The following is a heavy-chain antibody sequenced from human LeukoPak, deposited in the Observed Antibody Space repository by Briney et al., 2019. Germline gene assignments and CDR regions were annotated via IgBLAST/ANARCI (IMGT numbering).Heavy chain of an antibody. CDR1: GYSISSGYY. Sequence: PSETLSLTCGVSGYSISSGYYWGWIRQPPGKGLEWIGSFYHSGSTYYNPSLKSRVTISEDTSKNQFSLKLSSVTAADMAVYYCMRDGIYGSGSYPGQPMDVWGKGTTVTVSS. CDR3: MRDGIYGSGSYPGQPMDV. D-gene: IGHD3-10*01. CDR2: FYHSGST. J-gene: IGHJ6*04. V-gene: IGHV4-38-2*02.